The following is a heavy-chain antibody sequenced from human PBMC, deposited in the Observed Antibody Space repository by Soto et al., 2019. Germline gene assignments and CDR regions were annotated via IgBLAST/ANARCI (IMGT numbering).Heavy chain of an antibody. D-gene: IGHD5-12*01. CDR3: ARAPPSYSGYPNRVRGYYGMDV. Sequence: TSETLSLTCTVSGGSISSGGYYWSWIRPHPGKGLEWFGYIYYSGSTHYNPSLKSRVTISVDTSKNQFSLKLSSVTAADTAVYYCARAPPSYSGYPNRVRGYYGMDVWGQGTTVTVSS. CDR2: IYYSGST. V-gene: IGHV4-31*03. J-gene: IGHJ6*02. CDR1: GGSISSGGYY.